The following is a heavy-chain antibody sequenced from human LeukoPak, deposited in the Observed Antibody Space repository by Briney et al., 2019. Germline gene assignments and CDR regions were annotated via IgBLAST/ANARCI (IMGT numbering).Heavy chain of an antibody. D-gene: IGHD3-3*01. Sequence: GASVKVSCKASGYTFTGYYMHWVRQAPGQGLEWMGRTNPNSGGTNYAQKFQGRVTMTRDTSISTAYMELSRLRSDDTAVYYCARSRLGFLEWLLTWGQGTLVTVSS. CDR2: TNPNSGGT. J-gene: IGHJ5*02. CDR3: ARSRLGFLEWLLT. V-gene: IGHV1-2*06. CDR1: GYTFTGYY.